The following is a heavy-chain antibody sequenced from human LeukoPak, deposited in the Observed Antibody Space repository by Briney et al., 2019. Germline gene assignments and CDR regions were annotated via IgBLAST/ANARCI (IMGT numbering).Heavy chain of an antibody. Sequence: PSETLSLTCTVSGGSISSYYWSWIRQPAGKGLEWIGRIYTSGSTNYNPSLKSRVTMSVDTSKNQFSLKLSSVTAADTAVYYCARRQLASYYYGSGSYYFDYWGQGTLVTVSS. CDR3: ARRQLASYYYGSGSYYFDY. CDR1: GGSISSYY. D-gene: IGHD3-10*01. V-gene: IGHV4-4*07. J-gene: IGHJ4*02. CDR2: IYTSGST.